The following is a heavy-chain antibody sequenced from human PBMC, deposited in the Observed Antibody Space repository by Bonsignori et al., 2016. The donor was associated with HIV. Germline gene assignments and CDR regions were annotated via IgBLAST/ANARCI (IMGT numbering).Heavy chain of an antibody. V-gene: IGHV4-34*01. CDR3: ARGRPPIWGIAARPYYYYYMDV. CDR2: INHSGST. D-gene: IGHD6-6*01. J-gene: IGHJ6*03. Sequence: VRQMPGKGLEWIGEINHSGSTNYNPSLKSRVTISVDTSKNQFSLKLSSVTAADTAVYYCARGRPPIWGIAARPYYYYYMDVWGKGTTVTVSS.